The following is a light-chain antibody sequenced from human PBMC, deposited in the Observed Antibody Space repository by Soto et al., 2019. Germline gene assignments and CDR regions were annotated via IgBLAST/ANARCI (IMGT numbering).Light chain of an antibody. V-gene: IGLV3-21*02. J-gene: IGLJ2*01. CDR1: NIGSKN. CDR3: QVWDTDSDRVI. CDR2: DDR. Sequence: SYELTQPPSVSVAPGQTATITCGGNNIGSKNIHWYQHKPGQAPVLAVYDDRDRPSGIPERFSGSNSGNTATLTISWVEAGDEAYYYCQVWDTDSDRVIFGGGTKVTVL.